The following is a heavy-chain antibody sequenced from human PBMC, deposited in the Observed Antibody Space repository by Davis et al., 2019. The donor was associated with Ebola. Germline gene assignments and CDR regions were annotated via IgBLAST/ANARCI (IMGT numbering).Heavy chain of an antibody. CDR3: ARDGAEVTDRLLSGMDV. Sequence: AASVKVSCKASGYTFTGYYMHWVRQAPGQGLEWMGWINPNSGGTNDAQKFQGWVTMTRDTSISTAYMELSRLRSDDTAVYYRARDGAEVTDRLLSGMDVWGQGTTVTVSS. D-gene: IGHD2-21*02. CDR1: GYTFTGYY. V-gene: IGHV1-2*04. J-gene: IGHJ6*02. CDR2: INPNSGGT.